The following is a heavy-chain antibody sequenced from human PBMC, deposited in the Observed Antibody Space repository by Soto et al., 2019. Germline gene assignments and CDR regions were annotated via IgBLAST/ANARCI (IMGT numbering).Heavy chain of an antibody. V-gene: IGHV1-3*01. CDR2: INAGNGNT. D-gene: IGHD2-8*02. J-gene: IGHJ5*02. CDR3: ARGLVVAAWFDH. Sequence: ASVKVSCKASGYTFTGYAMHWVRQAPGQRLEWMGWINAGNGNTKYSQKFQGRVTITRDTSASTAYMELSSLRSEDTAVYYCARGLVVAAWFDHWGQGTLVTVSS. CDR1: GYTFTGYA.